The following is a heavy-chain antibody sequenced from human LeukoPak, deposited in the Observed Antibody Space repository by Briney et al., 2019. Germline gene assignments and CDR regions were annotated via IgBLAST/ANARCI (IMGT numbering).Heavy chain of an antibody. D-gene: IGHD1-26*01. J-gene: IGHJ6*02. V-gene: IGHV3-48*03. CDR3: ARVMGYYYAMDV. CDR1: GLKFSSYE. Sequence: TGGSLRLSCAASGLKFSSYEVNWVRQAPGKGLEWVSYISSSGNNIYYADSVKGRFTISRDIAKNSLYLQMNSLRADDTAVYYCARVMGYYYAMDVWAKGPRSPSP. CDR2: ISSSGNNI.